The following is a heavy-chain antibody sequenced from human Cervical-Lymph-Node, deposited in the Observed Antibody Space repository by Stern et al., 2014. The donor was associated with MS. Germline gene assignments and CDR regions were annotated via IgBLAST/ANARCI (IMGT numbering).Heavy chain of an antibody. D-gene: IGHD6-13*01. J-gene: IGHJ4*02. CDR3: ARVPLGSSWGNFDY. CDR2: IGYDGSHQ. V-gene: IGHV3-33*01. CDR1: GFTFSAYG. Sequence: QVQLVESGGGVVQPGRSLRLSCAASGFTFSAYGMHCVRQAPGKGLDRVAVIGYDGSHQSYADSVNGRFTISRENSNNTLYLQMNSLRAEDTAVYYCARVPLGSSWGNFDYWGQGTLVTVSS.